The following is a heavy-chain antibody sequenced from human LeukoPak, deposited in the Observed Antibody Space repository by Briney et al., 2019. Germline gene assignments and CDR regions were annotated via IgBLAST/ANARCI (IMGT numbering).Heavy chain of an antibody. CDR1: GYTFTSYY. CDR3: ARRGSSWYGDS. CDR2: INPSGGST. Sequence: GASVKVSCKASGYTFTSYYMHWVRQAPGQGLEWMGIINPSGGSTSYAQKFQGRVTMTRDTSTSTVYMELSSLRSDDTAVYYCARRGSSWYGDSWGQGTLVTVSS. J-gene: IGHJ4*02. V-gene: IGHV1-46*01. D-gene: IGHD6-13*01.